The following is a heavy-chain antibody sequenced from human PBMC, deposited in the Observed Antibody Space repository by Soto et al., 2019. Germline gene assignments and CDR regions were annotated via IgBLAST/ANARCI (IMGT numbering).Heavy chain of an antibody. CDR3: ATGHGSGSYSVFDY. V-gene: IGHV1-24*01. D-gene: IGHD3-10*01. CDR2: FDPEDGET. J-gene: IGHJ4*02. Sequence: ASVKVSCKVSGYTLTELSMHWVRQAPGKGLEWMGGFDPEDGETIYAQKFQGRVTMTEDTSTDTAYMELSSLRSEDTAVYYCATGHGSGSYSVFDYWGQGTLVTVSS. CDR1: GYTLTELS.